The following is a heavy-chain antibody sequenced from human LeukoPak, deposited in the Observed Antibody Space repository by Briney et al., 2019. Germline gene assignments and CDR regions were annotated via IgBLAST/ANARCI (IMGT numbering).Heavy chain of an antibody. V-gene: IGHV3-21*01. CDR1: GFTFSTYS. CDR3: ARWGTRDSFDI. D-gene: IGHD3-16*01. CDR2: ISTSSSYI. Sequence: GGSLRLSCAASGFTFSTYSMKWVRQAPGKGLEWVSSISTSSSYIYYADSVKGRFTISRDNAKNSLYLKLNSLRAEDTAVYYCARWGTRDSFDIWGQGTMVTVSS. J-gene: IGHJ3*02.